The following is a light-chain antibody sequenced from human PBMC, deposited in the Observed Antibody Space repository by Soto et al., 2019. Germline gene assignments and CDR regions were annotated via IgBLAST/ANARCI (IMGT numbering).Light chain of an antibody. Sequence: DIHMTQSPSTLSASVGDRVTITCRASQSISTWWAWYQQKPGKAPKLLIYKASSLESGVPSRFSGSGSGTEFTLTISSLQHDDFATYYCQQYNTYPLTFGGGTTVEIK. CDR1: QSISTW. J-gene: IGKJ4*01. CDR3: QQYNTYPLT. V-gene: IGKV1-5*03. CDR2: KAS.